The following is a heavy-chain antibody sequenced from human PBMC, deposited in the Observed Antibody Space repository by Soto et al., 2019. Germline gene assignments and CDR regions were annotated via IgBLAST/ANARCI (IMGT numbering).Heavy chain of an antibody. CDR3: ARAPPGPAPRWGV. J-gene: IGHJ6*02. Sequence: SETLSLTCTVSNGSISSGGYSWIWIRQTPGKGLEWIGYIYPTGKTYYNPSLKNRATLSIDTSQNQFSLQLTSVTAADTAVYYCARAPPGPAPRWGVWGHGTTVTVSS. V-gene: IGHV4-30-2*01. CDR1: NGSISSGGYS. D-gene: IGHD3-16*01. CDR2: IYPTGKT.